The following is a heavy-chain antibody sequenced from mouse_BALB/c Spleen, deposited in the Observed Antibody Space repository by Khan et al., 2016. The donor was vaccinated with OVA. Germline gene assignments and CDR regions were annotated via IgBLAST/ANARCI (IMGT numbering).Heavy chain of an antibody. J-gene: IGHJ3*01. D-gene: IGHD2-14*01. CDR3: SREWGLYRYAWFAY. V-gene: IGHV5-4*02. Sequence: EVELVESGGGLVKPGGSLKLSCAASGFTFSDYYMYWVRQTPEKRLEWVATISDGGTYTYYPDSVKGRFTISRDNAKNNLYLQMRRLKSEDAAMYYCSREWGLYRYAWFAYWGQGTLVTVSA. CDR1: GFTFSDYY. CDR2: ISDGGTYT.